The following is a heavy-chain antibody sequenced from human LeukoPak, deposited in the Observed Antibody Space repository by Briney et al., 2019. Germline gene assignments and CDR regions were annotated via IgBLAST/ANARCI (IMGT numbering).Heavy chain of an antibody. CDR1: GFSLSTFG. V-gene: IGHV3-21*01. CDR3: ARFRSPITWVSAFDT. J-gene: IGHJ3*02. CDR2: ITSTNKE. Sequence: GGSLRLSCAASGFSLSTFGINWVRQAPGKGLEWVSTITSTNKEYYADSVKGRFSISRDNVQSSVYLQLNNLRADDTAVYICARFRSPITWVSAFDTWGQGTAVTVSP. D-gene: IGHD1-14*01.